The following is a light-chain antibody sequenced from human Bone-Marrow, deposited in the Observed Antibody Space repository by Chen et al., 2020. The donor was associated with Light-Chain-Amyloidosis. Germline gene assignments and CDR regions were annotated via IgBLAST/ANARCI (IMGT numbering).Light chain of an antibody. V-gene: IGKV1-5*01. Sequence: DIQMTRSPSTLSASVGDRVTITCRASQIINNWLASYQQKPGKAPKLLIAYASTLESGIPSRFSGSGSGTEFTLTISSLQHDDFATYYCQQFDGFSYTFGQGTKLGIK. CDR3: QQFDGFSYT. CDR1: QIINNW. CDR2: YAS. J-gene: IGKJ2*01.